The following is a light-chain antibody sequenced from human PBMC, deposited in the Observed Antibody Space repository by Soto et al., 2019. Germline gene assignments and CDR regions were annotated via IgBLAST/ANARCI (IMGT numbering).Light chain of an antibody. CDR3: AAWDGSLNGYV. Sequence: QSVLTQPPSVSGAPGQRVTISCSGSSSNIGSNTVNWYQQLPGTAPKLLIYSNDQRPSGVPDRFSGSKSGTSASLAISGLQSEDEADYYCAAWDGSLNGYVFGTGTKLTVL. J-gene: IGLJ1*01. V-gene: IGLV1-44*01. CDR1: SSNIGSNT. CDR2: SND.